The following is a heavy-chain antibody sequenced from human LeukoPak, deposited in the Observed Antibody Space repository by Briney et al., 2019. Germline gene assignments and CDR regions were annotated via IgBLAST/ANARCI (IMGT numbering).Heavy chain of an antibody. CDR3: ARNILESDTFDI. D-gene: IGHD2-21*01. J-gene: IGHJ3*02. CDR1: GGSISSGGHY. Sequence: KASQTLSLTCTVSGGSISSGGHYWSWIRQHPGRGLEWIGYIYFSGSTYYNPSLKSRVTISLDTSKNQFSLKLNSVTAADTAIYYCARNILESDTFDIWGQGTLVTVSS. V-gene: IGHV4-31*03. CDR2: IYFSGST.